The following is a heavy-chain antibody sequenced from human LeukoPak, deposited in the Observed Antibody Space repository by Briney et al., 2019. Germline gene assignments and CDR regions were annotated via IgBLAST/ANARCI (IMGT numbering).Heavy chain of an antibody. D-gene: IGHD2/OR15-2a*01. Sequence: PGGSLRLSCAASGFTFSSYGMHWVHQAPGKGLEWVAFISYDGSTKTYADSVKGRFTTSRDISLHLQMNSLRAEDTAVYYCVRNNNNDYWGQGTLVTVSS. CDR1: GFTFSSYG. CDR3: VRNNNNDY. V-gene: IGHV3-30*02. J-gene: IGHJ4*02. CDR2: ISYDGSTK.